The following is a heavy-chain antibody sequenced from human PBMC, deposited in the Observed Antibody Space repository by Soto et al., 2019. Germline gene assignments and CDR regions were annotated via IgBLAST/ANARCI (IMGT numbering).Heavy chain of an antibody. CDR3: ARKNLVATTYYYYGMDV. J-gene: IGHJ6*02. CDR1: GYTFTKYG. V-gene: IGHV1-8*01. Sequence: GASVKVSCKASGYTFTKYGIAWVRQAPGQGLEWMGWMNPNSGNTGYAQKFQGRVTMTRNTSISTAYMELSSLRSEDTAVYYCARKNLVATTYYYYGMDVWGQGTTVTVSS. CDR2: MNPNSGNT. D-gene: IGHD5-12*01.